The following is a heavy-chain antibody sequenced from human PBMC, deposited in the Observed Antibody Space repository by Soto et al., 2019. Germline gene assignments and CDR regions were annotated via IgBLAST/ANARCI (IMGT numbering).Heavy chain of an antibody. CDR3: ATMGTPATGLYFFDY. CDR1: GGSISSGNYY. J-gene: IGHJ4*02. CDR2: ISYSGST. Sequence: QVQLQESGPGLVKPSQTLSLTCTVSGGSISSGNYYWSWIRQPPGKGLEWIGFISYSGSTYYSTSLKSRVSISVDTSKSQFSLNLSFGTVADTAVYYCATMGTPATGLYFFDYWGQGSLVTVSS. V-gene: IGHV4-30-4*01. D-gene: IGHD2-15*01.